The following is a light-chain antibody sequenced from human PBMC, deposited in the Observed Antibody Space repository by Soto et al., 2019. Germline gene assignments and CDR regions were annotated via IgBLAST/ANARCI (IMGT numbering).Light chain of an antibody. CDR1: SSDVGGYNY. Sequence: QSALTQPASMSGSPGQSITISCTGTSSDVGGYNYVSWYQQHPGKAPKLMIYDVSNRPSGVSNRFSGSKSGNTASLTISGPQAEDEADYYCSSYTSSSTLVFGTGTKVTVL. CDR2: DVS. CDR3: SSYTSSSTLV. V-gene: IGLV2-14*01. J-gene: IGLJ1*01.